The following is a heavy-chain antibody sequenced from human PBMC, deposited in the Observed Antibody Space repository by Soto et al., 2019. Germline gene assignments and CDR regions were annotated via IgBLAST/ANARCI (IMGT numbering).Heavy chain of an antibody. Sequence: GGSLRLSCAASGFTVGNNYMSWVRQAPGKRLEWVSLIYSTGTTRYADSVKGRFTVSRDNAKNTLYLQMNSLRAEDTAVYYCAKDGRGSGSHYNSFGYWGQGTLVTVSS. CDR1: GFTVGNNY. CDR3: AKDGRGSGSHYNSFGY. D-gene: IGHD3-10*01. CDR2: IYSTGTT. V-gene: IGHV3-53*01. J-gene: IGHJ4*02.